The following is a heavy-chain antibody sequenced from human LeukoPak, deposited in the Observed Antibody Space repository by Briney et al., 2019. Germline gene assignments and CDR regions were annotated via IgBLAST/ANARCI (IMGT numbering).Heavy chain of an antibody. Sequence: PGGSLRLSCAASGFTVSSNYMSWVRQAPGKGLEWVSVIYSGGNTYYADSVKGRFTISRDNSKNTLYLQMNSLRAEDTAVYYCASGNREAAFDIWGQGTMVTVSS. D-gene: IGHD1/OR15-1a*01. V-gene: IGHV3-66*02. J-gene: IGHJ3*02. CDR1: GFTVSSNY. CDR3: ASGNREAAFDI. CDR2: IYSGGNT.